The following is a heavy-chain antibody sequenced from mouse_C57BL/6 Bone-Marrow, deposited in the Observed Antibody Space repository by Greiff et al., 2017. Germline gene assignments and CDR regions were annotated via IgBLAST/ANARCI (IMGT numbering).Heavy chain of an antibody. Sequence: EVQLQESGPGLVKPSQSLSLTCSVTGYSITSGYYWNWIRQFPGNKLEWMGYISYDGSNNYNPSLKNRLSITRDTSKNQFFLTVDSVTTEDTATYYCATYYKDVWGTGTTVTVSS. D-gene: IGHD2-12*01. V-gene: IGHV3-6*01. CDR2: ISYDGSN. CDR3: ATYYKDV. J-gene: IGHJ1*03. CDR1: GYSITSGYY.